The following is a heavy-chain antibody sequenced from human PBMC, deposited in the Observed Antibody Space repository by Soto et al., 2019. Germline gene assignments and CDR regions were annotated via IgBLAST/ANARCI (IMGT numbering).Heavy chain of an antibody. CDR3: ARLLLGYYDGNPFPYYFDS. CDR1: GGSISSGGYY. D-gene: IGHD3-22*01. Sequence: SETLSLTCTVSGGSISSGGYYWSWIRQHPGKGLEWIGYIYYSGSTYYNPSLKSRVTISVDTSKNQFSLKLSSVTAADTAVYYCARLLLGYYDGNPFPYYFDSWGQGTLVTVSS. V-gene: IGHV4-31*03. CDR2: IYYSGST. J-gene: IGHJ4*02.